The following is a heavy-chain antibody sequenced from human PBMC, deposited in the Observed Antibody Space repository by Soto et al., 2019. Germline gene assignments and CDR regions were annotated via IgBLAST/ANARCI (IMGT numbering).Heavy chain of an antibody. CDR3: ARAMRVVGTVTASPFDI. CDR1: GGTFSSYA. J-gene: IGHJ3*02. CDR2: LIPIFGTA. D-gene: IGHD4-17*01. Sequence: QVQLVQSGAEVKKPGSSVKVSCKASGGTFSSYAISWVRQSPGQGLEWMGGLIPIFGTANYAQKFQGRVTITADESTSTADMELSILRSEDTAVDYCARAMRVVGTVTASPFDIWGRGTMVTVSA. V-gene: IGHV1-69*01.